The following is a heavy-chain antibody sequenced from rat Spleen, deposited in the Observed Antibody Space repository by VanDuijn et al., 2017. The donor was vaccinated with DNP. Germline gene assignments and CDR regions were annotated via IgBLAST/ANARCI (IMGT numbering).Heavy chain of an antibody. V-gene: IGHV2-27*01. CDR2: IHSGGST. CDR3: ARSYGSLDY. D-gene: IGHD1-11*01. J-gene: IGHJ2*01. CDR1: GFSLTSYH. Sequence: QVQMKETGPGLVQTTQTLSVTCTVSGFSLTSYHVHWVRQPPGKGLEWMGRIHSGGSTDYNSALKSRLSISRDTSKSQVFLKMNSVQTEDTAMYFCARSYGSLDYWGQGVMVTVSS.